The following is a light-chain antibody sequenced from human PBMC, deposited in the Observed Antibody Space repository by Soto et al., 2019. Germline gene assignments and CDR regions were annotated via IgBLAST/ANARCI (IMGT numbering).Light chain of an antibody. CDR1: QGVSSW. CDR2: GAS. V-gene: IGKV1-12*01. J-gene: IGKJ4*01. Sequence: DIQMTQSPSSVSASVGDRVTITCRASQGVSSWLAWYQQKPGRAPKLLIYGASTLQSGVPSRFSGSGSGTDFSLTITTLQPEDSATYYCQQADTFPLTCGGGTKVEIE. CDR3: QQADTFPLT.